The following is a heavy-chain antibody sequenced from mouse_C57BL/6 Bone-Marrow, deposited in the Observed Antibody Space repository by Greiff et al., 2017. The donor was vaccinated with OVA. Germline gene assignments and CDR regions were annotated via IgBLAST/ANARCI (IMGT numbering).Heavy chain of an antibody. Sequence: QVQLQQSGAELVRPGTSVKVSCKASGYAFTNYLIEWVKQRPGQGLEWIGVINPGSGGTNYNEKFKGKATLTADKSSSTAYMQLSSLTSEDSAVYFCARGEDGYYDYFDYWGQGTTLTVSS. CDR2: INPGSGGT. D-gene: IGHD2-3*01. V-gene: IGHV1-54*01. CDR1: GYAFTNYL. CDR3: ARGEDGYYDYFDY. J-gene: IGHJ2*01.